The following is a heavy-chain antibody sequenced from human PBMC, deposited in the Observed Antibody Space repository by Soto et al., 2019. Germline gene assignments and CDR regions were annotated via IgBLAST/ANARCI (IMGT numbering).Heavy chain of an antibody. V-gene: IGHV3-23*01. CDR3: ASRRSPYDSSVYQAVDC. CDR1: GFTLSSYA. D-gene: IGHD3-22*01. J-gene: IGHJ4*02. Sequence: PGGSLRLSCAASGFTLSSYAMSWVRQAPGKGLEWVSTISGGGGSTYYADSVKGRFTISRDNSKNTLYLQMNSLRAEDTALYYCASRRSPYDSSVYQAVDCWGQGTLVTVSS. CDR2: ISGGGGST.